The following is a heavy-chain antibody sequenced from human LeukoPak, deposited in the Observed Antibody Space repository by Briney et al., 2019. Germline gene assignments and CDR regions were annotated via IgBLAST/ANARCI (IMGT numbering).Heavy chain of an antibody. CDR1: GFTFSSYG. J-gene: IGHJ4*02. CDR3: AKDRRGPHYFDY. CDR2: IRYDGSNK. V-gene: IGHV3-30*02. Sequence: GGSLRLSCAASGFTFSSYGMHWVRQAPGKGLEWVAFIRYDGSNKYYADPVKGRFTISRDNSKNTLYLQMNSLRAEDTAVYYCAKDRRGPHYFDYWGQGTLVTVSS. D-gene: IGHD5-12*01.